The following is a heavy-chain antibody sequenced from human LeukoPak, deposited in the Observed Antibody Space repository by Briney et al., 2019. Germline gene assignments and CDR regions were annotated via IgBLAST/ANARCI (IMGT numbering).Heavy chain of an antibody. CDR2: ISSSGSTI. V-gene: IGHV3-48*03. CDR1: GFTFSSYE. Sequence: PGGSLRLSCAASGFTFSSYEMNWVRQAPGKGLEWVSYISSSGSTIYYADSVKGRFTISRDNAKNSLYLQMNSLRVEDTAVYYCVRDFDRLIRKIGRESLYYYYYYMDVWGKGTTVTVSS. D-gene: IGHD3-9*01. J-gene: IGHJ6*03. CDR3: VRDFDRLIRKIGRESLYYYYYYMDV.